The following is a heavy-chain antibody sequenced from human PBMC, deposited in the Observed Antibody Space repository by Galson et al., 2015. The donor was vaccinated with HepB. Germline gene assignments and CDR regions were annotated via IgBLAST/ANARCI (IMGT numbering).Heavy chain of an antibody. CDR2: ISWNSGSI. D-gene: IGHD6-19*01. Sequence: SLRLSCAASGFTFDDYAMHWVRQAPGKGLEWVSGISWNSGSIGYADSVKGRFTISRDNAKNSLYLQMNSLRAEDTALYYCAKDIRIAVAGTLFYWGQGTLVTVSS. V-gene: IGHV3-9*01. CDR3: AKDIRIAVAGTLFY. CDR1: GFTFDDYA. J-gene: IGHJ4*02.